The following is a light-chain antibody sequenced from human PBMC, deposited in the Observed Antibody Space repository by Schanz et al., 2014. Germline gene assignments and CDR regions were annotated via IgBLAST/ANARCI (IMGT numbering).Light chain of an antibody. V-gene: IGKV3-15*01. CDR3: QRHGSSPLYT. CDR2: GAS. J-gene: IGKJ2*01. Sequence: IVMTQSPATLSVSPGERATLSCRASQSVSSNLAWYQQKPGQAPRLLIYGASTRATGFPARFSGSGSGAEFTLTISSLQSEDSAVYYCQRHGSSPLYTFGQGTKVEVK. CDR1: QSVSSN.